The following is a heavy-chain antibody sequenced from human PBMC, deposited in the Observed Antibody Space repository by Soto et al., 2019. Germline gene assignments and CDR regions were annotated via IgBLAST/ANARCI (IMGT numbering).Heavy chain of an antibody. CDR3: ARGPYSSSWTHYYYYGMDV. D-gene: IGHD6-13*01. CDR2: IGTAGDT. J-gene: IGHJ6*02. Sequence: GGSLRLSCAASGFTFSSYDMHWVRQATGKGLEWVSAIGTAGDTYYPGSVKGRFTISRENAKNSLYLQMNSLRAEDTAVYYCARGPYSSSWTHYYYYGMDVWGQGTTVTVSS. CDR1: GFTFSSYD. V-gene: IGHV3-13*01.